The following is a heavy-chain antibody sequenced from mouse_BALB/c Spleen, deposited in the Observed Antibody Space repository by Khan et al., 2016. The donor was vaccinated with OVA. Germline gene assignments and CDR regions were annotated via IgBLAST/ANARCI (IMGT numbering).Heavy chain of an antibody. CDR1: GYTFTDYA. J-gene: IGHJ2*01. CDR2: ISTYSGST. Sequence: QVQLQQSGPELVRPGVSVKISCKGSGYTFTDYAMYWVKQSHAKSLEWIGLISTYSGSTNYNQKFKGKVTMTVDKSSSAAYMQLARLTSEDSAISYCARPAYDGVYDYWGQGTTLIVSS. CDR3: ARPAYDGVYDY. D-gene: IGHD2-3*01. V-gene: IGHV1S137*01.